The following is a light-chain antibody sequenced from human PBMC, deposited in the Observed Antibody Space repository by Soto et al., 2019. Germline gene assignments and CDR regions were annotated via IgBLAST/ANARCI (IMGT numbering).Light chain of an antibody. Sequence: QSALTQPASVSGSPGQSITISCTGTSSDVGGYNYVSWYQQHPGKAPKLMIYEVSNRPSGVSNRFSGSKSGNTASLTISGLQAEDEADYYCGTWDSSLSAYVFGTGTKLTVL. CDR3: GTWDSSLSAYV. CDR2: EVS. CDR1: SSDVGGYNY. J-gene: IGLJ1*01. V-gene: IGLV2-14*01.